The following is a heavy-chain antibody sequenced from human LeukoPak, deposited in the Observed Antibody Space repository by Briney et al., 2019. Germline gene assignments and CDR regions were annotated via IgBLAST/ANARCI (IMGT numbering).Heavy chain of an antibody. V-gene: IGHV4-39*01. J-gene: IGHJ3*02. D-gene: IGHD5-18*01. CDR3: ARFARGYSYGFVYAFDI. CDR2: IYYSRST. CDR1: GGSISSSSYY. Sequence: PSETLSLTCTVSGGSISSSSYYWGWLRQPPGTGLEWIGSIYYSRSTYYNPSLKSRVTISVDTSKNQFSLKLSSVTAADTAVYYCARFARGYSYGFVYAFDIWGQGTMVTVSS.